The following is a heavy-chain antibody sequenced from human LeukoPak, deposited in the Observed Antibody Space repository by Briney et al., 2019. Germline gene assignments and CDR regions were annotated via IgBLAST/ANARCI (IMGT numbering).Heavy chain of an antibody. Sequence: PGGSLRLSCAASGFTFSSYGMHWVRQAPGKGLEWVAFIRYDGSNKYYADSVKGRFTISRDNSKNTLYLQMNSLRAEDTAVYYCAKDGLGAALMYAFDIWGQGTMVTVSS. V-gene: IGHV3-30*02. CDR1: GFTFSSYG. CDR2: IRYDGSNK. CDR3: AKDGLGAALMYAFDI. D-gene: IGHD1-26*01. J-gene: IGHJ3*02.